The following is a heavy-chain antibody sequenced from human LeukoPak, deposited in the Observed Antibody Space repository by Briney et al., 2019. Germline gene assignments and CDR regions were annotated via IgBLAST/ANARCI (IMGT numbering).Heavy chain of an antibody. J-gene: IGHJ4*02. CDR1: GFTFSSYA. V-gene: IGHV3-23*01. Sequence: GGSLRLSCAASGFTFSSYAMSWVRQAPGKGLEWVSAISGSGGSTYYADSVKGRFTISRDNSKNTLYLQMNSLKTEDTAVYYCTAISFGGVFDYWGQGTLVTVSS. CDR2: ISGSGGST. CDR3: TAISFGGVFDY. D-gene: IGHD3-10*01.